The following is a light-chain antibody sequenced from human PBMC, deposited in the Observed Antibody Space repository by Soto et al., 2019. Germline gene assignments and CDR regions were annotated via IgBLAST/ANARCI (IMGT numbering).Light chain of an antibody. V-gene: IGKV3-11*01. CDR2: DAS. CDR1: QSVGSL. J-gene: IGKJ5*01. Sequence: EIVLTQSPATLSLSPGEGATLSCRASQSVGSLLAWYQQKPGQAPRLVIYDASNRATGIPARFSGSGSGTDFTLTISRLEPEDFAVYYCQQRSNWPITFGQGTRLEI. CDR3: QQRSNWPIT.